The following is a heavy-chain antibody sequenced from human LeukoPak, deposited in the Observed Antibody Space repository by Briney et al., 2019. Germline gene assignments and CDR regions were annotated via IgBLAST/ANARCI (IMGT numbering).Heavy chain of an antibody. V-gene: IGHV3-48*01. D-gene: IGHD6-13*01. CDR1: GFTCSSYN. J-gene: IGHJ4*02. CDR3: ARPRTGYSSS. CDR2: ISSSSNSI. Sequence: GGSLRLSCAASGFTCSSYNMNWVRQAPGKGLEWVSYISSSSNSIYYADSVMGRFTISRDNAKNSLYLQMNSLRAEDTAVYYCARPRTGYSSSWGQGTLVTVSS.